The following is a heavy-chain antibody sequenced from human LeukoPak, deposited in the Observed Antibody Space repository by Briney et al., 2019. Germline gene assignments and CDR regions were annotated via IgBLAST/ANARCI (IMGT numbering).Heavy chain of an antibody. Sequence: ASVKVSCKASGYTFTSYGISWVRQAPGQGLEWMGWISAYNGNTNYAQKLQGRVTMTTDTSTSTAYMELSSLRSEDTAVYYCARVSDYGDYSGAFDIWGQGTMVTVSS. D-gene: IGHD4-17*01. J-gene: IGHJ3*02. CDR3: ARVSDYGDYSGAFDI. V-gene: IGHV1-18*01. CDR1: GYTFTSYG. CDR2: ISAYNGNT.